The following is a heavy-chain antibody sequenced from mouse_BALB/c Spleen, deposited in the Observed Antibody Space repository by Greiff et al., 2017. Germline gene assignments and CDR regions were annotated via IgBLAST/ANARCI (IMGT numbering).Heavy chain of an antibody. V-gene: IGHV14-3*02. CDR1: GFNIKDTY. CDR3: APSFYGNSAFDV. Sequence: EVQLQESGAELVKPGASVKLSCTASGFNIKDTYMHWVKQRPEQGLEWIGRIDPANGNTKYDPKFQGKATITADTSSNTAYLQLSSLTSEDTAVYYCAPSFYGNSAFDVWGAGTTVTVSS. D-gene: IGHD2-10*01. J-gene: IGHJ1*01. CDR2: IDPANGNT.